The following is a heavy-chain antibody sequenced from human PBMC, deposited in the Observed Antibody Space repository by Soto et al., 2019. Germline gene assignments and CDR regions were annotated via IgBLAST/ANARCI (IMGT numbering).Heavy chain of an antibody. V-gene: IGHV1-18*01. D-gene: IGHD2-21*02. CDR3: ARVAGAYCGGDCYSLSVGDWFDP. J-gene: IGHJ5*02. CDR1: CSTFTSYG. Sequence: SSLEVSCNASCSTFTSYGISWVRQAPGQGLDWMGWISAYNCNTNYAQKLQGRVTMTTDTSTSTAYMELRSLRSDDTAVYYCARVAGAYCGGDCYSLSVGDWFDPWGQGTLVTV. CDR2: ISAYNCNT.